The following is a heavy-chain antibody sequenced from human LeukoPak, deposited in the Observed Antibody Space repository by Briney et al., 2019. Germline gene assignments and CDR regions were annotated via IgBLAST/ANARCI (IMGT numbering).Heavy chain of an antibody. CDR2: INPNSGGT. CDR1: GYTFTSYA. D-gene: IGHD1-7*01. J-gene: IGHJ4*02. V-gene: IGHV1-2*02. CDR3: ARVSLGQLELREPRFDY. Sequence: ASVKVSCKASGYTFTSYAMNWVRQAPGQGLEWMGWINPNSGGTNYAQKFQGRVTMTRDTSISTAYMELSRLRSDDTAVYYCARVSLGQLELREPRFDYWGQGTLVTVSS.